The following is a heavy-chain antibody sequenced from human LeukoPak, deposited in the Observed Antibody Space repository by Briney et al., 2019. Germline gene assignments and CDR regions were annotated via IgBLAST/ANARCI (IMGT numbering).Heavy chain of an antibody. CDR3: ARGDIVVEPAARIWFDP. D-gene: IGHD2-2*01. CDR1: GGSISSGDYY. Sequence: SETLSLTCTVSGGSISSGDYYWSWIRQPPGKGLEWIGYIYYSGSTYYNPSLKSRVTISVDTSKNQFSLKLSSVTAADTAVYYCARGDIVVEPAARIWFDPWGQGTLVTVSS. CDR2: IYYSGST. V-gene: IGHV4-30-4*01. J-gene: IGHJ5*02.